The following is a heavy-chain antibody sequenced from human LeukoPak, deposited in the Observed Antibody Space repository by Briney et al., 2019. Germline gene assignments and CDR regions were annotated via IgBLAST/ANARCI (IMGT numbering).Heavy chain of an antibody. CDR1: GLTFSTYS. V-gene: IGHV3-48*04. CDR2: ISSDSGTI. CDR3: ARDLSYYGSGIDF. Sequence: PGGSLRLSCGASGLTFSTYSMNWVRQAPGKGLEWVSYISSDSGTIYYADSVKGRFTISRDNAKNSLHLQINSLRAEDTAVYYCARDLSYYGSGIDFWGQGTLVTVSS. D-gene: IGHD3-10*01. J-gene: IGHJ4*02.